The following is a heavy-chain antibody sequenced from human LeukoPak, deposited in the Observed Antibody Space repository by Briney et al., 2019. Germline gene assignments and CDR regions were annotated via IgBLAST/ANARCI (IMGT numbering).Heavy chain of an antibody. J-gene: IGHJ4*02. Sequence: ASVKVSCKASGYTFTGYYMHWVRQAPGQGLEWMGWINPSSGGTNYAQKFQGRVTMTRDTSISTAYMELSRLRSDDTAVYYCARGGLGAVAVAVDYWGQGTLVTVSS. CDR1: GYTFTGYY. CDR2: INPSSGGT. CDR3: ARGGLGAVAVAVDY. V-gene: IGHV1-2*02. D-gene: IGHD6-19*01.